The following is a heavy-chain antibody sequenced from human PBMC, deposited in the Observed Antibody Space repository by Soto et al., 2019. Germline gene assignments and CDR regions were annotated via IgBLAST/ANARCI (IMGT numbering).Heavy chain of an antibody. Sequence: GSLTLSCAASGFTFSTYSMNWVRQAPGKGLEWVSYISSSSSTIFYTDSVKGRFTVSRDNAKNSLYLQMNSLRAEDTAVYYCARDQPGYSYGYGLGYWGQGP. CDR2: ISSSSSTI. V-gene: IGHV3-48*01. D-gene: IGHD5-18*01. CDR1: GFTFSTYS. J-gene: IGHJ4*02. CDR3: ARDQPGYSYGYGLGY.